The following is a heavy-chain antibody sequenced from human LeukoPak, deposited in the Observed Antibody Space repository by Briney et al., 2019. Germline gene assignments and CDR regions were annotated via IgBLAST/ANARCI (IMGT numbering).Heavy chain of an antibody. CDR1: GYTFTSYD. D-gene: IGHD3-9*01. V-gene: IGHV1-2*02. Sequence: ASVKVSCKASGYTFTSYDINWVRQATGQGLEWMGWINPNSGGTNYAQKFQGRVTMTRDTSISTAYMELSRLRSDDTAVYYCTRRYFDWLAYFDYWGQGTLVTVSS. CDR2: INPNSGGT. CDR3: TRRYFDWLAYFDY. J-gene: IGHJ4*02.